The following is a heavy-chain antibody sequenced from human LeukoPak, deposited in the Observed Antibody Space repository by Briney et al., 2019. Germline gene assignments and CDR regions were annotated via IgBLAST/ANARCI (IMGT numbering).Heavy chain of an antibody. V-gene: IGHV1-69*04. CDR2: IIPILGIA. D-gene: IGHD1-26*01. CDR3: ARETGSGSYYSASWFDP. CDR1: GGTFSSYA. Sequence: SVKVSCKASGGTFSSYAISWVRQAPGQGLEWMGRIIPILGIANYAQKFQGRVTITADKSTSTAYMEPSSLRSEDTAVYYCARETGSGSYYSASWFDPWGQGTLVTVSS. J-gene: IGHJ5*02.